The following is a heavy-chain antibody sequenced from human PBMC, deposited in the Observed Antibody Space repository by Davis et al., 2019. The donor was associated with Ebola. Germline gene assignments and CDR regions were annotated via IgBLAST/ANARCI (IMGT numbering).Heavy chain of an antibody. D-gene: IGHD6-13*01. J-gene: IGHJ5*02. CDR3: ARDRYSSSWLQGFDP. Sequence: GESLKISCAASGFTFSRYWMHWVRQAPGKGLVWVSRISTDVSSTSYADSMKGRFTISRDNAKNTLYLQMNSLRAEDTAVYYCARDRYSSSWLQGFDPWGQGTLVTVSS. CDR1: GFTFSRYW. V-gene: IGHV3-74*01. CDR2: ISTDVSST.